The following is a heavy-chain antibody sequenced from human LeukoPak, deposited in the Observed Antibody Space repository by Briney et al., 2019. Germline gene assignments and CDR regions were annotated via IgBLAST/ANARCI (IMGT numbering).Heavy chain of an antibody. D-gene: IGHD5-12*01. CDR3: ARVGRGYSGYLGYYMDV. CDR2: INHGGST. Sequence: PSETLSLTCAVYGESFSDYYWIWIRQPPGKGLEWIGEINHGGSTNYNPSLKSRVTISVDTSKNQFSLKLSSVTAADTAVYYCARVGRGYSGYLGYYMDVWGKGTTVTVSS. J-gene: IGHJ6*03. V-gene: IGHV4-34*01. CDR1: GESFSDYY.